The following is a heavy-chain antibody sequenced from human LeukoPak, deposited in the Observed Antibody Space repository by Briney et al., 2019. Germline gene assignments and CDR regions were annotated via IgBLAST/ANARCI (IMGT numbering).Heavy chain of an antibody. CDR1: GFTFSNYA. V-gene: IGHV3-74*01. Sequence: GGSLRLSCAASGFTFSNYAMSWARQAPGKGPVWVALVSPDGSTTNYADSVRGRFTMSRDNAKNTLYLQMNSLTADDTAVYYYMYFNYSDSWGQGTLVTVSS. CDR2: VSPDGSTT. D-gene: IGHD3-9*01. CDR3: MYFNYSDS. J-gene: IGHJ4*02.